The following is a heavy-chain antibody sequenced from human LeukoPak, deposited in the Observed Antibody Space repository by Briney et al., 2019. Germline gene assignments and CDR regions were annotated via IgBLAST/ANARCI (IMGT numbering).Heavy chain of an antibody. CDR3: TRMTTGHDY. V-gene: IGHV4-34*01. J-gene: IGHJ4*02. CDR1: GTSFSSYY. Sequence: KPSETLSLTCGVSGTSFSSYYWSWIRQTPGKGLEWIGEVNHSGYTNMNPSLKSRVTISVDTSKNQFSLRMGTVTAADTAVYFCTRMTTGHDYWGQGTLVTVSS. CDR2: VNHSGYT. D-gene: IGHD4-17*01.